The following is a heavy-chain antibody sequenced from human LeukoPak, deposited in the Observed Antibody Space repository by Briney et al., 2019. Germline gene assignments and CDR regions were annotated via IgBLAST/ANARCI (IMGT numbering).Heavy chain of an antibody. J-gene: IGHJ5*02. Sequence: ASVKVSCRASGYTFTSYYMHWVRQAPGQGLEWMGIINPSGGSTSYAQKFQGRVTMTRDTSISTAYMELSRLRSDDTAVYYCARAILERRRTRFDPWGQGTLVTVSS. CDR2: INPSGGST. V-gene: IGHV1-46*01. CDR1: GYTFTSYY. D-gene: IGHD1-1*01. CDR3: ARAILERRRTRFDP.